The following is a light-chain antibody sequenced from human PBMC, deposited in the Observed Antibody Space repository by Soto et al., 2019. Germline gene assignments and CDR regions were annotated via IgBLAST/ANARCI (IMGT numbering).Light chain of an antibody. CDR2: GAS. CDR1: QSVSSSY. J-gene: IGKJ1*01. CDR3: QQGSTWT. Sequence: EIVLTHSPCTLSLSPGSRSTLSCRASQSVSSSYLAWYQQKPGQAPRLLIYGASSRATGIPERFSGTGSGTDFTLTISRMEPEAFAVYYCQQGSTWTFGHGTKVDIK. V-gene: IGKV3D-20*02.